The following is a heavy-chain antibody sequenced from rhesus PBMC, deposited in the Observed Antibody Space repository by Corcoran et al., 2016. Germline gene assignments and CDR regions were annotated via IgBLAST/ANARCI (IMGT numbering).Heavy chain of an antibody. J-gene: IGHJ4*01. Sequence: QVQLQESGPGLVKPSETLSLTCAVSGGSVSSGHWWNWIRQPPGKWLDWIGYISGSSAATYYNPSLKSRVTFSRDTSKNHFSLRLNSVTAADTAVYYCARGSTVDYWGPGVLVTVSS. V-gene: IGHV4-65*01. CDR1: GGSVSSGHW. CDR3: ARGSTVDY. CDR2: ISGSSAAT.